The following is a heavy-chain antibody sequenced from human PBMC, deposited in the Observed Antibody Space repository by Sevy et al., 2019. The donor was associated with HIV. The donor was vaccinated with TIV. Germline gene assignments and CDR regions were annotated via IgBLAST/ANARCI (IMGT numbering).Heavy chain of an antibody. D-gene: IGHD5-12*01. CDR3: ARGKHVSGYYGSFDY. CDR1: GLTVSDNF. J-gene: IGHJ4*02. CDR2: IYIGGTT. V-gene: IGHV3-53*01. Sequence: GGSLRLSCAASGLTVSDNFMSWVRRAPGKGLEWVSVIYIGGTTYYADSVKGRFTISRDNSKNTLYLQMNSLRAEDTAVYYCARGKHVSGYYGSFDYWGQGTLVTVSS.